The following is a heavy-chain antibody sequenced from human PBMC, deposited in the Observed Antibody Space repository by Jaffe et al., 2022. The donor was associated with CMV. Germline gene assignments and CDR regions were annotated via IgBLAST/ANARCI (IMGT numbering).Heavy chain of an antibody. J-gene: IGHJ4*02. D-gene: IGHD3-3*01. CDR2: ISWHSTTI. V-gene: IGHV3-9*01. CDR1: GFKFYDYA. CDR3: VKGNGFDYWSAYPES. Sequence: EVHLVESGGGLVQPGRSLRLSCTASGFKFYDYAMNWVRQAPGKGLEWVSGISWHSTTIGYADSVKGRFTISRDNAKNSLYLEMNGLRAEDTALYYCVKGNGFDYWSAYPESWGQGIRVTVSS.